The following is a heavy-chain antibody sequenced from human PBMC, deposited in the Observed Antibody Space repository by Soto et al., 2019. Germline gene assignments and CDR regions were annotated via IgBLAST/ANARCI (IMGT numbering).Heavy chain of an antibody. CDR2: IIPILGIA. CDR3: ARVVRGDYDFWSGYLDY. CDR1: GGTFSSYT. V-gene: IGHV1-69*02. J-gene: IGHJ4*02. Sequence: SVKVSCKASGGTFSSYTISWVRQAPGQGLEWMGRIIPILGIANYAQKFQGRVTITADKSTSTAYMELSSLRSEDTAVYYCARVVRGDYDFWSGYLDYWGQGTLVTVSS. D-gene: IGHD3-3*01.